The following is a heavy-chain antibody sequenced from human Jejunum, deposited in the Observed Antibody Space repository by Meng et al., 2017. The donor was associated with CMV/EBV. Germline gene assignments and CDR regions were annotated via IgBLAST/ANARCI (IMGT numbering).Heavy chain of an antibody. CDR1: GGSISCYY. D-gene: IGHD3-10*01. CDR2: IYYSGRT. CDR3: ARTLLWFGASYYFDY. J-gene: IGHJ4*02. V-gene: IGHV4-59*01. Sequence: SGGSISCYYWSWIRQPPGKGLEWIGYIYYSGRTNYNPSLKSRVTISVDTSKNQFSLKLSSVTAADTAVYYCARTLLWFGASYYFDYWGQGTLVTVSS.